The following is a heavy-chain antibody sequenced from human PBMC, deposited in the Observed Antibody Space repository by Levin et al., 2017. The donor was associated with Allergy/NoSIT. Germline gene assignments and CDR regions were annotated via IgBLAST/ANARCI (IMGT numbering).Heavy chain of an antibody. D-gene: IGHD2-21*01. Sequence: SQTLSLTCAISGDSFSSNSVPWNWIRQSPSRGLEWLGRTYYKSKWYNNYAVSVKSRITINPDTSKNQFSLQLNSATPEDTAVYYCARGDIALDYWGQGTLVTVSS. CDR3: ARGDIALDY. V-gene: IGHV6-1*01. J-gene: IGHJ4*02. CDR2: TYYKSKWYN. CDR1: GDSFSSNSVP.